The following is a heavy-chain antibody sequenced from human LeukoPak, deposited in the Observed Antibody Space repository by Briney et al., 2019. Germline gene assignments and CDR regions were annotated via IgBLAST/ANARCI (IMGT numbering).Heavy chain of an antibody. CDR2: ISAYNGNT. CDR1: AYTFTSYG. V-gene: IGHV1-18*01. D-gene: IGHD2-2*01. J-gene: IGHJ5*02. Sequence: ASVKVSCKASAYTFTSYGISWVRQAPGQGLEWMGWISAYNGNTNYAQKLQGRVTMTTDTSTSTAYMRLRSPRSDDTAVYYCARNQPAGPSRRDWFCRWGQGTLVTVSS. CDR3: ARNQPAGPSRRDWFCR.